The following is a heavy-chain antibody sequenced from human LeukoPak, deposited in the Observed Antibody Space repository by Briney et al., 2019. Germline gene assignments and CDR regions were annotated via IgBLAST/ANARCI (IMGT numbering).Heavy chain of an antibody. Sequence: PSETLSLTCTVAGASISNYYWNWFRQPPGPGLEWIGSVHYTGTTYVNPSLKSRLNISLDTSKNQFSLKLTSVTAADTAMYYCARQSAGFDYWGNGTLVAVSS. CDR2: VHYTGTT. CDR3: ARQSAGFDY. J-gene: IGHJ4*01. V-gene: IGHV4-59*08. CDR1: GASISNYY.